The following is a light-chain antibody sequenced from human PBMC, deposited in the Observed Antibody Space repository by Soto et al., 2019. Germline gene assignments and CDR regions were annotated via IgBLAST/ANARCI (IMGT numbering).Light chain of an antibody. CDR1: SADVGAYDY. J-gene: IGLJ3*02. CDR3: AAYTTSSTLV. Sequence: QSALTQPASVSGSPGQPITISCAGTSADVGAYDYVSWYQHHPGKVPKLMIYDVSDRPSGVSTRFSGSKSANMASLTISGLQADDEADYYCAAYTTSSTLVFGGGTKLTVL. CDR2: DVS. V-gene: IGLV2-14*03.